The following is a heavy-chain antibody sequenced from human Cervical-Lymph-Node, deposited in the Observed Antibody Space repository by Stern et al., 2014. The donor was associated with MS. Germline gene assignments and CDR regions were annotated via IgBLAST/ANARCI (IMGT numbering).Heavy chain of an antibody. CDR1: GYPFSSYG. Sequence: QVQLVQSAAVVKKPGASVKVSCKASGYPFSSYGISWVRQTARQGLEWMGWISPKNGDTKYAEKFQDRVTMTIDTSTSTVHMELGSLTSDDTALYYCARVKATVTSFLRWFDPWGQGTLVTVSS. J-gene: IGHJ5*02. V-gene: IGHV1-18*01. CDR3: ARVKATVTSFLRWFDP. CDR2: ISPKNGDT. D-gene: IGHD4-17*01.